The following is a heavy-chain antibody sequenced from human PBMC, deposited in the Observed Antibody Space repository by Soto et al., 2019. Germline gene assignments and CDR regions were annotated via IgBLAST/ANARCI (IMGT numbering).Heavy chain of an antibody. CDR3: ARARSITIFGVAPFDY. V-gene: IGHV1-69*13. D-gene: IGHD3-3*01. Sequence: GASVKVSCKASGYTFTSYGISWVRQAPGQGLEWMGGIIPIFGTANYAQKFQGRVTITADESTSTAYMELSSLRSEDTAVYYCARARSITIFGVAPFDYWGQGTLVTVSS. J-gene: IGHJ4*02. CDR2: IIPIFGTA. CDR1: GYTFTSYG.